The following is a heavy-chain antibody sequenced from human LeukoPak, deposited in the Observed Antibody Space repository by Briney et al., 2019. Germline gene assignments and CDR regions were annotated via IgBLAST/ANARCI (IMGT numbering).Heavy chain of an antibody. CDR1: GGSISSYY. CDR2: IYYSGNT. V-gene: IGHV4-59*01. D-gene: IGHD6-13*01. J-gene: IGHJ4*02. CDR3: ARQGYNSSPFNY. Sequence: SETLSLTCTVSGGSISSYYWSWIRQPPGKGLELIGYIYYSGNTYYNPSLKSRVTMSVDTSKNQFSLRLTSVTAADTAVYYCARQGYNSSPFNYWGQGTLVTVSS.